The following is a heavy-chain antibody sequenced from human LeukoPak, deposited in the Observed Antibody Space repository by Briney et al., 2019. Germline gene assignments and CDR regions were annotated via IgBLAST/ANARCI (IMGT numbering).Heavy chain of an antibody. Sequence: GGSLRLSCAASGFTFRSYGMSWVRQAPGKGLEWVSAISGSGGSTYYADSVKGRFTISRDNSKNTLYLQMNSLRAEDTAVYYCAKGQLWLNYFDYWGQGTLVTVSS. CDR1: GFTFRSYG. CDR2: ISGSGGST. CDR3: AKGQLWLNYFDY. D-gene: IGHD5-18*01. V-gene: IGHV3-23*01. J-gene: IGHJ4*02.